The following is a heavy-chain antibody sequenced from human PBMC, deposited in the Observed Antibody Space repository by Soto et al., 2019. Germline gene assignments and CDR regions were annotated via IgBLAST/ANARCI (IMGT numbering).Heavy chain of an antibody. V-gene: IGHV3-23*01. Sequence: GSLRLSCAASGFTFSSYAMSWVRQAPGKGLEWVSAISGSGGSTYYADSVKGRFTISRDNSKNTLYLQVNSLRAEDTAVYYCAKYYDSSGYYYVGALDYWGQGTLVTVSS. CDR2: ISGSGGST. CDR1: GFTFSSYA. CDR3: AKYYDSSGYYYVGALDY. J-gene: IGHJ4*02. D-gene: IGHD3-22*01.